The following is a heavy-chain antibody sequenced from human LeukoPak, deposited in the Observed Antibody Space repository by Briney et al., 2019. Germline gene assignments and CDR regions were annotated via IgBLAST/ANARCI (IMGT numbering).Heavy chain of an antibody. CDR1: GYTFTSYG. J-gene: IGHJ4*02. CDR2: ISAYNGNT. V-gene: IGHV1-18*01. Sequence: ASVKVSCKASGYTFTSYGISWVRQAPGQGLEWMGWISAYNGNTNYAQKLQGRVTMTTDTSTSTAYMELRSLRSDDTAVYYCARVRSITSGGVIAPDYWGQGTLVTVSS. D-gene: IGHD3-16*02. CDR3: ARVRSITSGGVIAPDY.